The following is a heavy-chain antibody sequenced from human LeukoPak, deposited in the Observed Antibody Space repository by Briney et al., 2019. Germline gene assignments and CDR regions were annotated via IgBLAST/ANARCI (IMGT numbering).Heavy chain of an antibody. CDR2: IYYSGST. D-gene: IGHD3-22*01. Sequence: PSQTLSLTCTVSGGSISSSSYYWGWIRQPPGKGLEWIGSIYYSGSTYYNPSLKSRVTISVDTSKNQFSLKLSSVTAADTAVYYCASFHSSDYYDSSGYYDFDYWGQGTLVTVSS. CDR1: GGSISSSSYY. J-gene: IGHJ4*02. CDR3: ASFHSSDYYDSSGYYDFDY. V-gene: IGHV4-39*01.